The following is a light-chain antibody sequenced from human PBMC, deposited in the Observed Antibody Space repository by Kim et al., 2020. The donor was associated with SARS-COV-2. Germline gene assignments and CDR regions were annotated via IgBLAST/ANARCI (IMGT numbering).Light chain of an antibody. CDR2: DAS. CDR1: QSVSGY. V-gene: IGKV3-11*01. CDR3: QHRSNWPPYT. J-gene: IGKJ2*01. Sequence: PGERATVSCKATQSVSGYLAWYQHKPGQAPRLLIYDASNRATGIPARFGGSGAGTDFTLTISSLEPEDSAVYYCQHRSNWPPYTFGQGTKLEI.